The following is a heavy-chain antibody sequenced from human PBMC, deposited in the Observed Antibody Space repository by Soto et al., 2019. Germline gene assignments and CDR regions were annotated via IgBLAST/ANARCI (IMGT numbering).Heavy chain of an antibody. V-gene: IGHV3-53*04. CDR2: IYSGGST. D-gene: IGHD3-10*01. J-gene: IGHJ6*03. CDR1: GFTVSSNY. Sequence: GGSLRLSCAASGFTVSSNYMSWVRQAPGKGLEWVSVIYSGGSTYYADSVKGRFTISRHNSKNTLYLQMNSLRAEDTAVYYCARVRGSAYYYYYMDVWGKGTTVTVSS. CDR3: ARVRGSAYYYYYMDV.